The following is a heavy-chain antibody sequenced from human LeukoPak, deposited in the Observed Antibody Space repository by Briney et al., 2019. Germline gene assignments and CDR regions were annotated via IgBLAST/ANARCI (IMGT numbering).Heavy chain of an antibody. CDR2: IRSKAYGGTT. Sequence: GGSLRLSCTASGFTFGDYAMSWFRQAPGKGLEWVGFIRSKAYGGTTEYAASVKGRFTISRDNAQNSLSLQMNSLRVEDTAVYYCARDQGYCTSVNCRGDAFDVWGQGSLVSVSS. CDR3: ARDQGYCTSVNCRGDAFDV. CDR1: GFTFGDYA. D-gene: IGHD2-8*01. V-gene: IGHV3-49*03. J-gene: IGHJ3*01.